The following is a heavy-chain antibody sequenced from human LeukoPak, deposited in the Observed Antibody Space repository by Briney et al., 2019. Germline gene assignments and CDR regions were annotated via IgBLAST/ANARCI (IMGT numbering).Heavy chain of an antibody. J-gene: IGHJ4*02. Sequence: PGGSLRLSCAASGFTFSSYGMHWVRQAPGKGLEWVAVISYDGSNKYYADSVKGRFTISRDNSKNTLYLQMNSLRAEDTAVYCCAKRRDYYGSGSYYNLLDYWGQGTLVTVSS. CDR1: GFTFSSYG. CDR2: ISYDGSNK. D-gene: IGHD3-10*01. CDR3: AKRRDYYGSGSYYNLLDY. V-gene: IGHV3-30*18.